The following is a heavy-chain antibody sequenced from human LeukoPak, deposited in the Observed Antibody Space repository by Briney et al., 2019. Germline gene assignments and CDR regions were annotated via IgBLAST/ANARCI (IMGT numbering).Heavy chain of an antibody. V-gene: IGHV1-8*01. Sequence: ASVKVSCKASGYTFTSYDINWVRQATGQGLEWMGWMNPNSGNTGYAQKFQGRVTMTRNTSISTAYMELSSLRSEDTAVYYCARGPYGSGRYTHYYYYMDVWGKGTTVTISS. CDR2: MNPNSGNT. J-gene: IGHJ6*03. CDR1: GYTFTSYD. CDR3: ARGPYGSGRYTHYYYYMDV. D-gene: IGHD3-10*01.